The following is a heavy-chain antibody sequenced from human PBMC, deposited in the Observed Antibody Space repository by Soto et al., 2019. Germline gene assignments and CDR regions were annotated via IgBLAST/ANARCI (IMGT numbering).Heavy chain of an antibody. J-gene: IGHJ5*02. CDR2: INHSGST. V-gene: IGHV4-34*01. D-gene: IGHD6-19*01. Sequence: SETLSLTCAVYGGSFSGYYWSWIRQPPGKGLEWIGEINHSGSTNYNPSLKSRVTISVDTSKNQFSLKLSSVTAADTAVYYCARRSSSGWPYNWFDPWGQGTLVTVSS. CDR3: ARRSSSGWPYNWFDP. CDR1: GGSFSGYY.